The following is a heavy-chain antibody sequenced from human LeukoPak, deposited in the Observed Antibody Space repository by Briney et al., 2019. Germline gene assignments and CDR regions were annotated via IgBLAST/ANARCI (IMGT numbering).Heavy chain of an antibody. V-gene: IGHV1-46*01. CDR3: ARRLYGDYTLDY. D-gene: IGHD4-17*01. J-gene: IGHJ4*02. Sequence: ASVKVSCKASGYIFTSYYMHWVRQAPGQGLEWMGIINPSGGSTSYAQKFQGRVTMTRDTSTSTVYMELSSLRSEDTAVYYCARRLYGDYTLDYWGQGTLVTVSS. CDR2: INPSGGST. CDR1: GYIFTSYY.